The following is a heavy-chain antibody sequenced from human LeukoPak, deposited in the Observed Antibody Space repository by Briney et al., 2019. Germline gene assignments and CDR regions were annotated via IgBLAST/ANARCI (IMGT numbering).Heavy chain of an antibody. CDR3: VRRYYYDI. CDR2: IYYTGST. V-gene: IGHV4-59*01. J-gene: IGHJ4*02. D-gene: IGHD3-22*01. Sequence: SETLSLTCPVSGGSISNYYWSWIRQPPEKGLEYIGYIYYTGSTYYNPSLKSRVTISLDTSKNQFSLKLSSVTAADTAVYYCVRRYYYDIWGQGTLVTVSS. CDR1: GGSISNYY.